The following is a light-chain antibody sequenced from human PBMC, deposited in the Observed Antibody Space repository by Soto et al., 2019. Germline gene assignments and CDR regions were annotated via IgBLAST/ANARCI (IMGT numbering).Light chain of an antibody. CDR2: GAS. CDR1: QSVGNF. CDR3: QQSRMSPNT. Sequence: EIVLTQSPGTLTLSPGERATLSCRASQSVGNFLAWYQQKPGQAPRLLIYGASTRATGIPDRFSGSGSGTDFSLTIRGLKPEDFAVYYCQQSRMSPNTFGQGTRLEIK. J-gene: IGKJ5*01. V-gene: IGKV3-20*01.